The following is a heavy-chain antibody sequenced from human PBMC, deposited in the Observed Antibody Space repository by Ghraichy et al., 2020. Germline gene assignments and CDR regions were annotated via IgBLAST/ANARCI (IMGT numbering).Heavy chain of an antibody. CDR1: GFTFSDYY. V-gene: IGHV3-11*01. CDR2: ISGSGGTI. Sequence: GGSLRLSCAASGFTFSDYYMSWIRQAPGKGLEWVSYISGSGGTIYHADSVKGRFTISRDNAKNSLYLQMDSLRAEDTAVYYCARHWAFNSFDFWGQGTMVTVSS. D-gene: IGHD7-27*01. CDR3: ARHWAFNSFDF. J-gene: IGHJ3*01.